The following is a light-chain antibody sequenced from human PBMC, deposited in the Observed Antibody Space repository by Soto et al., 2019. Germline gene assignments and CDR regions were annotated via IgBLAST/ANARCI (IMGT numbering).Light chain of an antibody. Sequence: EIVLTQSPATLSSFPGDRVTLSCRASQAVNTRLAWYQHKPGQAPRLLIYLASNRAAGVPARFSGSGSGTDFPLNMSDVEPEDFAVYYCHQRQSWPRTFGQGTKVDIK. J-gene: IGKJ1*01. CDR3: HQRQSWPRT. V-gene: IGKV3-11*01. CDR1: QAVNTR. CDR2: LAS.